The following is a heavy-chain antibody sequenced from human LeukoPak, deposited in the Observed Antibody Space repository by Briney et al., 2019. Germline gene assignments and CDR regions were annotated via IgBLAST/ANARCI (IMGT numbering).Heavy chain of an antibody. CDR1: GFNFGDYG. Sequence: GGSLRLSCAASGFNFGDYGMSWVRQVPGKGLEWVSGIDWNGANTNYADSVRGRFTISRDNAKNSLYLQMNSLRAEDTAVYYCARGLTAALDYWGQGTLVTVSS. CDR3: ARGLTAALDY. V-gene: IGHV3-20*04. J-gene: IGHJ4*02. CDR2: IDWNGANT. D-gene: IGHD6-13*01.